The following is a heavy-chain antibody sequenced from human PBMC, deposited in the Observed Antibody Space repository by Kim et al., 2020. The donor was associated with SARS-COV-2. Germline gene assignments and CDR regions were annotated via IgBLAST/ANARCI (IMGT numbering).Heavy chain of an antibody. V-gene: IGHV5-51*01. D-gene: IGHD2-2*01. Sequence: GESLKISCKGSGYRFTSYWIGWVRQMPGKGLEWMGIIYPGDSDTRYSPSFQGQVTISVDKSISTAYLQWRSLKASDTAMYYCARRSQLAHVPFDYWGQGTLVTVSS. CDR3: ARRSQLAHVPFDY. CDR1: GYRFTSYW. J-gene: IGHJ4*02. CDR2: IYPGDSDT.